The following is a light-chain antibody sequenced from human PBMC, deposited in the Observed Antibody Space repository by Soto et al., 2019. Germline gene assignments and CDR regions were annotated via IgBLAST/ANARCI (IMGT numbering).Light chain of an antibody. CDR3: QQYNNWPPYT. CDR1: QTVRTNY. Sequence: EIVLTQSPGTLSLSPGERATLSCRASQTVRTNYLAWFQHKPGQAPRLLIYGASSRATGIPDRFSGSGSGTDFTLTINRLEPEDFAVYYCQQYNNWPPYTFGQGTKLEIK. CDR2: GAS. V-gene: IGKV3-20*01. J-gene: IGKJ2*01.